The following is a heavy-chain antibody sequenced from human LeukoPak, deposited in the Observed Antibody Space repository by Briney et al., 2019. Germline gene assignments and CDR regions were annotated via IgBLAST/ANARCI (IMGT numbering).Heavy chain of an antibody. CDR1: GYTFTSYY. V-gene: IGHV1-46*01. D-gene: IGHD1-26*01. J-gene: IGHJ4*02. CDR3: AREGSPSRNFDY. CDR2: ISPSGVST. Sequence: ASVKVSCKASGYTFTSYYMHWVRQAPGQGLEWMGIISPSGVSTSYAQKFQDRVTMTRDTSTSTVYMELSSLRSEDTAVYYCAREGSPSRNFDYWGQGTLVTVSS.